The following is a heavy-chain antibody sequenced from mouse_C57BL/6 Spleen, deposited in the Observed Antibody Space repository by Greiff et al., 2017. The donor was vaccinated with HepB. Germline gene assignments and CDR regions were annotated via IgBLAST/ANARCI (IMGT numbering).Heavy chain of an antibody. CDR3: ARHGSSGSWFAY. V-gene: IGHV1-54*01. Sequence: VKLQESGAELVRPGTSVKVSCKASGYAFTNYLIEWVKQRPGQGLEWIGVINPGSGGTNYNEKFKGKATLTADKSSSTAYMQLSSLTSEDSAVYFCARHGSSGSWFAYWGQGTLVTVSA. J-gene: IGHJ3*01. D-gene: IGHD3-2*02. CDR1: GYAFTNYL. CDR2: INPGSGGT.